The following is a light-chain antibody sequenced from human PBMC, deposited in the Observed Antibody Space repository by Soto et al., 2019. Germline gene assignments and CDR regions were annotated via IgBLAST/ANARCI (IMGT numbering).Light chain of an antibody. CDR1: SSDVGAYNS. J-gene: IGLJ1*01. CDR3: CSSAGSYTYV. Sequence: QAVVTQPRSVSGSPGQSVTISCSGTSSDVGAYNSVSWYQQHPGKVPKLMIFEINKRPSGVPDRFSGSKSGSTASLTISGLQAEDEADYYCCSSAGSYTYVFGTGTKLTVL. V-gene: IGLV2-11*01. CDR2: EIN.